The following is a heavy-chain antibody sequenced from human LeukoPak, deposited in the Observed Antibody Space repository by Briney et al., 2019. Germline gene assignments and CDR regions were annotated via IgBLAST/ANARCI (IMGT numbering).Heavy chain of an antibody. D-gene: IGHD3-10*01. V-gene: IGHV3-33*06. CDR1: GFTFSTYG. J-gene: IGHJ2*01. CDR3: AKSYDNHNWYFHL. CDR2: IWYDGNNK. Sequence: QPGRALRLYCAASGFTFSTYGMNWVRQAPGKGLEWVAIIWYDGNNKYYADSVKGRFPISRDNSKNTLSLPMNCLRADDAAVYYCAKSYDNHNWYFHLWDRGTLVTVSS.